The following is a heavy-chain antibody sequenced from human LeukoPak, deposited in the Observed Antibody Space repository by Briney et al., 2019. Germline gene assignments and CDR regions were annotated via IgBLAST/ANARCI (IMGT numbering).Heavy chain of an antibody. J-gene: IGHJ5*02. CDR2: INHSGST. Sequence: PSETLSLICAVSCGSLSSGGYSWSWMRPPPGKGVEWIGEINHSGSTKYTPSLKSRVTITVAPSQNAFSLTLSSVTAADTAVNYCARDVRVVRRVTPKESTPNWFDPWGQGTLVTVSS. V-gene: IGHV4-30-2*01. CDR1: CGSLSSGGYS. CDR3: ARDVRVVRRVTPKESTPNWFDP. D-gene: IGHD3-10*01.